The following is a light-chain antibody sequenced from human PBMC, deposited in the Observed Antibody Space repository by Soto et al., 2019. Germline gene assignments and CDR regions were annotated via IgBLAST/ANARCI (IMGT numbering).Light chain of an antibody. Sequence: QAVVTQPPSASGTPGQRVTISCSGSSSNIGSNSVNWYQQLPGTAPKLLIYNNNQRPSGVPDRFAGSKSGTSASLAISGLQSEDEADYYCAAWDDSLRVVFGGGTKVTVL. V-gene: IGLV1-44*01. CDR2: NNN. J-gene: IGLJ2*01. CDR3: AAWDDSLRVV. CDR1: SSNIGSNS.